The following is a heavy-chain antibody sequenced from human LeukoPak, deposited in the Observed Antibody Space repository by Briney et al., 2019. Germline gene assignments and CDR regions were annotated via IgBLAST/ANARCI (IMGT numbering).Heavy chain of an antibody. J-gene: IGHJ4*02. CDR1: GFTFRNHW. CDR2: IYSGGST. V-gene: IGHV3-53*01. CDR3: ARAQDYGGELDH. D-gene: IGHD4-23*01. Sequence: GGSLRLSCAASGFTFRNHWMDWVRQTPGKGLEWVSVIYSGGSTYYADSVKGRFTISRDNSKNTLYLQMNSLRAEDTAVYYCARAQDYGGELDHWGQGTLVTVSS.